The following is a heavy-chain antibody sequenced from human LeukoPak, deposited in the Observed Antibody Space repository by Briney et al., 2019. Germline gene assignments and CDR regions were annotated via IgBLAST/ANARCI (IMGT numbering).Heavy chain of an antibody. CDR3: VRRGYSYGVFDY. CDR2: ISGSSSDT. Sequence: GGSLRLSCAASGFTFSDYYMNWISQAPGKGLEYISYISGSSSDTNYADSVKGRFTISRDNAKKSLYLQMNSLRADDTAIYYCVRRGYSYGVFDYWGRGTLVTVSS. J-gene: IGHJ4*02. V-gene: IGHV3-11*03. D-gene: IGHD5-18*01. CDR1: GFTFSDYY.